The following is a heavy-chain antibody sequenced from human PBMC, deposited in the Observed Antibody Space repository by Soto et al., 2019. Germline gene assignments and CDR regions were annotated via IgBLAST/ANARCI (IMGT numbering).Heavy chain of an antibody. V-gene: IGHV2-5*02. D-gene: IGHD3-22*01. Sequence: QITLKESGPTLVKPTQTLTLTCTFSGFSLSTSGVGVGWIRQPPGKALEWLALIYWDDDKRYSPSLKSRLTTTKDTPKNQVVLTMTNMDPVDTATYYCALYYYDSSGSYYFDYWGQGTLVTVSS. J-gene: IGHJ4*02. CDR2: IYWDDDK. CDR3: ALYYYDSSGSYYFDY. CDR1: GFSLSTSGVG.